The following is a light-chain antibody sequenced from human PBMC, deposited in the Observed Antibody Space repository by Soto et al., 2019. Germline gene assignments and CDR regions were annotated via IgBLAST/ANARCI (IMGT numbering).Light chain of an antibody. Sequence: EIVLTQSPGTLSLSPGERATLSCRASQSVSSSYLAWYQQKPGQAPRRLIYGASSRATGIPDRFSGSGSGTDFTLTISRLEPEDFVVYYCQQYGSSPQTFGQGTKVEIK. CDR3: QQYGSSPQT. CDR2: GAS. V-gene: IGKV3-20*01. J-gene: IGKJ1*01. CDR1: QSVSSSY.